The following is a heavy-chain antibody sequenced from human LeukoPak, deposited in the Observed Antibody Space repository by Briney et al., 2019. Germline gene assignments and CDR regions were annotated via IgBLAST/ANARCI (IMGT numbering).Heavy chain of an antibody. CDR2: ISAYNGNT. CDR1: GYTFTSYG. J-gene: IGHJ6*03. D-gene: IGHD3-22*01. Sequence: ASVKVSCKASGYTFTSYGISWVRQAPGQGLEWMGWISAYNGNTNYAQKLQGRVTMTTDTSASTAYMELRSLRSDDTAVYYCARYYDSSGWGYYYYYYMDVWGKGTTVTVSS. CDR3: ARYYDSSGWGYYYYYYMDV. V-gene: IGHV1-18*01.